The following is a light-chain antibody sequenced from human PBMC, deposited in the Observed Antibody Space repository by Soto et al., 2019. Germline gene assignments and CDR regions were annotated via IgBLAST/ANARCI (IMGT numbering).Light chain of an antibody. V-gene: IGKV3-15*01. Sequence: EIVMTKSPATLSVSPGERDTLSCMSSQSVSSNLAWYQQKPGQAPRLLIYGASTRATGFPARFSVSGSGTEFTLPISSLQSEAFAVYYCQQYNNWPRTFGQGTKVDIK. CDR3: QQYNNWPRT. CDR1: QSVSSN. CDR2: GAS. J-gene: IGKJ1*01.